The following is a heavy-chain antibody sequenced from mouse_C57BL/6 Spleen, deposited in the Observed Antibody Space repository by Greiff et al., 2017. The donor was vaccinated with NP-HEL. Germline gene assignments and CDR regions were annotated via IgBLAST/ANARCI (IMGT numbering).Heavy chain of an antibody. CDR1: GYAFSSSW. D-gene: IGHD3-2*02. CDR2: IYPGDGDT. Sequence: QVQLKQSGPELVKPGASVKISCKASGYAFSSSWMNWVKQRPGKGLEWIGRIYPGDGDTNYNGKFKGKATLTADKSSSTAYMQLSSLTSEDSAVYFCARPAAQAPWFAYWGQGTLVTVSA. J-gene: IGHJ3*01. CDR3: ARPAAQAPWFAY. V-gene: IGHV1-82*01.